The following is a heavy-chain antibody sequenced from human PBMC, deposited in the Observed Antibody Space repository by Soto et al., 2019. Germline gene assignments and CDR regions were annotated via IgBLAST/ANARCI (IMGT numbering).Heavy chain of an antibody. V-gene: IGHV1-18*01. CDR3: ASSFSANDAFDI. J-gene: IGHJ3*02. CDR2: ISAYNGNT. CDR1: GYTFTSYG. Sequence: ASVKVSCKASGYTFTSYGSSWVRQAPGQGLEWMGWISAYNGNTNYAQKLQGRVTMTTDTSTSTAYMELRSLRSDDTAVYYCASSFSANDAFDIWGQGTMVTVSS.